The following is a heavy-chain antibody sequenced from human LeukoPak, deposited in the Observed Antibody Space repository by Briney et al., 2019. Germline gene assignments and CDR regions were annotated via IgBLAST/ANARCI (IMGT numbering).Heavy chain of an antibody. CDR3: AKDRGRYYDSSGYYWGYYFDS. CDR2: ISYDGSNK. CDR1: GFTFSNYI. V-gene: IGHV3-30-3*01. J-gene: IGHJ4*02. Sequence: GRSLRLSCTASGFTFSNYIMHWVRQAPGEGLEWVTVISYDGSNKYYADSVKGRFTISRDNSKNTLYLQMSSLRAEDTAVYYCAKDRGRYYDSSGYYWGYYFDSWGQGILVTVST. D-gene: IGHD3-22*01.